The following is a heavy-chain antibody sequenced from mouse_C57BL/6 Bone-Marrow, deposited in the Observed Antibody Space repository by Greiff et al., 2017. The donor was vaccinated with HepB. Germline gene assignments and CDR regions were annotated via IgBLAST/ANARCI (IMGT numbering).Heavy chain of an antibody. Sequence: VNLVESGPGLVQPSQSLSITCTVSGFSLTSYGVHWVRQSPGKGLEWLGVIWSGGSTDYNAAFISSLSISKDNSKSQVFFKMNSLQADDTAIYYCARRETAQAWFAYWGQGTLVTVSA. J-gene: IGHJ3*01. CDR3: ARRETAQAWFAY. V-gene: IGHV2-2*01. D-gene: IGHD3-2*02. CDR1: GFSLTSYG. CDR2: IWSGGST.